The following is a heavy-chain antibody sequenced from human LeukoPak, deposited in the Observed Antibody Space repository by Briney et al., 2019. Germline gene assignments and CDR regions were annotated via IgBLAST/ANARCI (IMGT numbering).Heavy chain of an antibody. Sequence: PSETLSLTCTVSGGSISSGDYYWSWIRQPPGKGLEWIGYIYYSGSTYYNPSLKSRVTMSIDTSKNQFSLKLSSVTAADTAVYYCARDRNYGAQAGAFDIWGQGTMVTVSS. CDR2: IYYSGST. J-gene: IGHJ3*02. CDR1: GGSISSGDYY. CDR3: ARDRNYGAQAGAFDI. V-gene: IGHV4-30-4*08. D-gene: IGHD4-17*01.